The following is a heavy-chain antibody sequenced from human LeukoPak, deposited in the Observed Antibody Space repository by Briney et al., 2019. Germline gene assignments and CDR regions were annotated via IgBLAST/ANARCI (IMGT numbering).Heavy chain of an antibody. Sequence: GGSLILSCAASGFTFSSYAMHWVRQAPGKGLEGVAVISYDGSNKYYADSVKGRFTISRDNSKNTLYLQMNSLRAEDTAVYYCARDRYYYDSSGYSYYFDYWGQGTLVTVSS. CDR2: ISYDGSNK. J-gene: IGHJ4*02. D-gene: IGHD3-22*01. CDR1: GFTFSSYA. CDR3: ARDRYYYDSSGYSYYFDY. V-gene: IGHV3-30*04.